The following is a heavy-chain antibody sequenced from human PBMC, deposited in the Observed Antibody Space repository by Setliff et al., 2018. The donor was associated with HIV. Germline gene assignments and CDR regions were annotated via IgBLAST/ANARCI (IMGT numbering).Heavy chain of an antibody. D-gene: IGHD6-6*01. CDR1: GGSLSDYY. V-gene: IGHV4-34*01. CDR3: ARGGRSLAAQTWFDP. J-gene: IGHJ5*02. Sequence: SETLSRTCAVYGGSLSDYYWSWIRQPPGKGLEWIGEINHSGSTNYNPSLKSRVTISVDTSKNQFSLKLSSVTAADTAVYYCARGGRSLAAQTWFDPLRQGTLVTVSS. CDR2: INHSGST.